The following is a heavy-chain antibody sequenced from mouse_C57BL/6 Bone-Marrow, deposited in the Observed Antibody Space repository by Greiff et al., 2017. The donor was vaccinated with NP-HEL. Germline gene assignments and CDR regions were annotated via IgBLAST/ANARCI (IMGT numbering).Heavy chain of an antibody. D-gene: IGHD2-5*01. J-gene: IGHJ4*01. CDR1: GFTFSSYA. CDR3: ARDWGYSNYNAMDY. Sequence: EVKVVESGGGLVKPGGSLKLSCAASGFTFSSYAMSWVRQTPEKRLEWVATISDGGSYTYYPDNVKGRFTISRDNAKNNLYLQMSHLKSEDTAMYYCARDWGYSNYNAMDYWGQGTSVTVSS. CDR2: ISDGGSYT. V-gene: IGHV5-4*01.